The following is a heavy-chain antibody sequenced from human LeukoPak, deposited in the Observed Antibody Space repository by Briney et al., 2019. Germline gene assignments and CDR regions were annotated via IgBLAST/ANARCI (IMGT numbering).Heavy chain of an antibody. CDR3: ARIRITMVRGVIRGAFDI. Sequence: ESGPTPVNPTQTLTLTCTFSGFSLSTSGLCVSWIRQPPGKALEWLARIAWDDDKYYSTSLKTRLTISKDTSKNQVVLTMTNMDPVDTATYYCARIRITMVRGVIRGAFDIWGQGTMVTVSS. V-gene: IGHV2-70*11. J-gene: IGHJ3*02. CDR2: IAWDDDK. D-gene: IGHD3-10*01. CDR1: GFSLSTSGLC.